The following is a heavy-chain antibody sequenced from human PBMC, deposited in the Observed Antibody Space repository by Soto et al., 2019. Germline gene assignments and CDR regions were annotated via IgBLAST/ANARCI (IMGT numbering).Heavy chain of an antibody. CDR1: GYSFTSYW. CDR2: IYPGDSDT. J-gene: IGHJ4*02. V-gene: IGHV5-51*01. CDR3: ARSYCGGDCPTSSFDY. D-gene: IGHD2-21*02. Sequence: PGASLKISCKGSGYSFTSYWIGWVRQMPGKGLEWMGIIYPGDSDTRYSPSFQGQVTISADKSISTAYLQWSSLKASDTAMYYCARSYCGGDCPTSSFDYWGQGTLVTVSS.